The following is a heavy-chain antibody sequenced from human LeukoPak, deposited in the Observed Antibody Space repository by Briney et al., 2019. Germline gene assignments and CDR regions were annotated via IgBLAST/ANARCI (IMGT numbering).Heavy chain of an antibody. Sequence: GRTLRLSCSASGFTFDDYAMHWVRHAPGQGLEWVSGISWYGGSIGYADSVKGRFTISRDNAKTYLYLQMNSLRAEDTALYYCAKDKGGSGSGLFDYWGQGTLVTVSS. CDR2: ISWYGGSI. J-gene: IGHJ4*02. V-gene: IGHV3-9*01. CDR3: AKDKGGSGSGLFDY. CDR1: GFTFDDYA. D-gene: IGHD3-10*01.